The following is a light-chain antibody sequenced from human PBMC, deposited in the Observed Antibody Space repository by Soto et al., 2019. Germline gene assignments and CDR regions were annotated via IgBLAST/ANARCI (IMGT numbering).Light chain of an antibody. CDR3: SSYTSSSTVL. CDR1: SSDVGGYNY. J-gene: IGLJ2*01. Sequence: QSALTQPASVSGSPGQSITISCTGTSSDVGGYNYVSWYQQHPGKAPKLMIYDVSNRPSGVSNRFSGSKSGNTASLTISGLQAEDEADYYCSSYTSSSTVLFGGRTKLTV. V-gene: IGLV2-14*01. CDR2: DVS.